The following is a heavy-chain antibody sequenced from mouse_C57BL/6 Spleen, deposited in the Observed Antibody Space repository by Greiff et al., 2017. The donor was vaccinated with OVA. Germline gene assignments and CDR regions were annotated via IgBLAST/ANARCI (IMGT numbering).Heavy chain of an antibody. J-gene: IGHJ4*01. CDR2: IYPGDGDT. CDR3: AIDYAYAMDY. V-gene: IGHV1-82*01. CDR1: GYAFSSSW. Sequence: QVQLKQSGPELVKPGASVKISCKASGYAFSSSWMNWVKQRPGKGLEWIGRIYPGDGDTNYNGKFKGKATLTADKSSSTAYMQLSSLTSEDSAVYFCAIDYAYAMDYCGEGTSDTVSS. D-gene: IGHD2-4*01.